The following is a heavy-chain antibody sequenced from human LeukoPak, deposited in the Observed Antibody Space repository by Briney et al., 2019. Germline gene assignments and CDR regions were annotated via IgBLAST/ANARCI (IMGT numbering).Heavy chain of an antibody. CDR3: ARIAFGGHIVAQDY. Sequence: PSETLSLTWAVYGGSFSGYYWSWIRQPPGKGLEWIGEITPTGGAKYSPPLKSRVTISVDTSKNQFSLRLRSVTAADTAMYYCARIAFGGHIVAQDYWGQGTLVSVSS. V-gene: IGHV4-34*01. D-gene: IGHD3-16*02. J-gene: IGHJ4*02. CDR1: GGSFSGYY. CDR2: ITPTGGA.